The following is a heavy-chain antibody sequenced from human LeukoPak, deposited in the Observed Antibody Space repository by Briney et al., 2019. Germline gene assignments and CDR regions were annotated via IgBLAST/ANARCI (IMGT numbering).Heavy chain of an antibody. V-gene: IGHV1-69*04. J-gene: IGHJ4*02. Sequence: ASVKVSCKASGGTFSSYAISWVRQAPGQGLEWMGRIIPILGIANYAQKFRGRVTITADKSTSTAYMELSSLRSEDTAVYYCASMVRGVIIWDYWGQGTLVTVSS. CDR3: ASMVRGVIIWDY. CDR2: IIPILGIA. D-gene: IGHD3-10*01. CDR1: GGTFSSYA.